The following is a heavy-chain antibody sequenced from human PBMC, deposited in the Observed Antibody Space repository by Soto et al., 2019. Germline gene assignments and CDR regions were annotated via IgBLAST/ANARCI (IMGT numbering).Heavy chain of an antibody. D-gene: IGHD2-21*01. Sequence: GGARRISGAGSGVNSENSWKSRVRPVPGKGPEWVATIKQDGSATFFADSVKGRFTVSRDNGKNSLYLQMNSLRAEDTAVYYCAKYCGGGVCDPATSYYY. CDR2: IKQDGSAT. CDR3: AKYCGGGVCDPATSYYY. CDR1: GVNSENSW. J-gene: IGHJ6*03. V-gene: IGHV3-7*02.